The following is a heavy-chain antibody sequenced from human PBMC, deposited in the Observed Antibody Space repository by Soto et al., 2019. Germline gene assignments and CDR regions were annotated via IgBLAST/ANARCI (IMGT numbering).Heavy chain of an antibody. V-gene: IGHV1-46*01. J-gene: IGHJ4*02. CDR3: ATSVNSAKAFDY. CDR2: INPNGGIT. D-gene: IGHD5-18*01. CDR1: GYTFTHYY. Sequence: ASVKVSCKASGYTFTHYYIHWVRQAPGQGLEWMGIINPNGGITTYAQKFRAGFSMTRDTSTSTVYLELSSLRSEDSAVYYCATSVNSAKAFDYWGQGTLVTVSS.